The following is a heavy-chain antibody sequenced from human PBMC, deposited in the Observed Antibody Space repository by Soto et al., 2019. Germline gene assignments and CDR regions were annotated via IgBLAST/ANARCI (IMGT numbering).Heavy chain of an antibody. D-gene: IGHD6-13*01. J-gene: IGHJ4*02. CDR3: ASGASRWYPYFFDS. CDR1: EGTFNSYA. Sequence: QAQVVQSGAEVRKPGSSVKLSCKASEGTFNSYAIAWVRQAPGQGLEWMGGIIPYYNTLNYAQKFQYRVTITAHVSTNSVDTELSSLRSDDTAVYFCASGASRWYPYFFDSWAQGTLVTVSS. V-gene: IGHV1-69*01. CDR2: IIPYYNTL.